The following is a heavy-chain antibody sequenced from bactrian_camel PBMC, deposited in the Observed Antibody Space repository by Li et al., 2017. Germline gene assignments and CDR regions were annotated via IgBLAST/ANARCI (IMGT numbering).Heavy chain of an antibody. CDR3: AAEPAGGSWYEGYNF. CDR1: GTGGGTYC. Sequence: VQLVESGGGSVQAGGSLKLSCSISGTGGGTYCMGWFRQAPVKAREGVASIDNDGSTRYADSVKGRFTISRDNANNTLLLQMNNLKPEDTAVYFCAAEPAGGSWYEGYNFWGQGTQVTVS. D-gene: IGHD6*01. CDR2: IDNDGST. V-gene: IGHV3S55*01. J-gene: IGHJ4*01.